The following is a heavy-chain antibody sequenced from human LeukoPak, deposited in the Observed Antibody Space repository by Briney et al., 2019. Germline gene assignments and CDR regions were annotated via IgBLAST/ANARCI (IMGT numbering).Heavy chain of an antibody. J-gene: IGHJ4*02. D-gene: IGHD6-19*01. CDR3: ARQPFHSSGWPGPPDY. CDR1: GYSFTSYW. V-gene: IGHV5-51*01. Sequence: GESLKISCKGSGYSFTSYWIGWVRQMPGKGLEWMGIIYPGDSDTRYSPSFQGQVTISADKSISTAYLQWSSLKASDTAMYYCARQPFHSSGWPGPPDYWGQGTLVTVSS. CDR2: IYPGDSDT.